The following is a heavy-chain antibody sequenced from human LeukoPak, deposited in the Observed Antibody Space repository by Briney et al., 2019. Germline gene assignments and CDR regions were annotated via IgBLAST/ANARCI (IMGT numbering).Heavy chain of an antibody. D-gene: IGHD3-22*01. CDR3: ARDRGIITMIVVRVLQDY. J-gene: IGHJ4*02. CDR1: GFTFSTYA. Sequence: SGGSLRLSCSASGFTFSTYAMSWVRQAPGKGLEWVSAMSGNGANTYYTDSMKGRFTISRDNSKNTLYLQMNSLGAEDTAVYYCARDRGIITMIVVRVLQDYWGQGTLVTVSS. V-gene: IGHV3-23*01. CDR2: MSGNGANT.